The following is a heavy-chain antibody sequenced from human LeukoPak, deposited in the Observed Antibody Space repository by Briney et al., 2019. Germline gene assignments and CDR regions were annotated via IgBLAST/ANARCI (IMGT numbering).Heavy chain of an antibody. CDR2: IKLDGSEK. D-gene: IGHD3-22*01. V-gene: IGHV3-7*01. CDR1: GFTFSSYW. Sequence: SGGSLRLSCAASGFTFSSYWMSWVRQAPGKGLEWVANIKLDGSEKYYVDSVKGRFTISRDNAKKSLYLQMNSLRAEDTAVYYCARVAYYYDSSGLDYWGQGTLVTVSS. J-gene: IGHJ4*02. CDR3: ARVAYYYDSSGLDY.